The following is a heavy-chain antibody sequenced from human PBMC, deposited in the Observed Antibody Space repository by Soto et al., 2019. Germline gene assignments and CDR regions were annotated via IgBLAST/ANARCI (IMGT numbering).Heavy chain of an antibody. CDR2: ISWNSGSI. Sequence: EVQLVESGGGLVQPGRSLRLSCAASGFTFDDYVMHWVRQAPGKGLEWVSGISWNSGSIGYADSVKGRFTISRDNAKNSLYLQMNSLRAEDTALYYCAKAPGKRGPGYFDYWGQGTLVTVSS. J-gene: IGHJ4*02. V-gene: IGHV3-9*01. CDR1: GFTFDDYV. CDR3: AKAPGKRGPGYFDY.